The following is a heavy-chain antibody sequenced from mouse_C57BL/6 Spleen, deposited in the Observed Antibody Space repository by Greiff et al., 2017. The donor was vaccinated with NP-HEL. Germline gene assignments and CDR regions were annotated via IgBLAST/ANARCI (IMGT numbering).Heavy chain of an antibody. D-gene: IGHD1-1*01. CDR3: ARNYYGSSKDYFDY. CDR2: IHPNSGST. J-gene: IGHJ2*01. CDR1: GYTFTSYW. V-gene: IGHV1-64*01. Sequence: QVQLQQSGAELVKPGASVKLSCKASGYTFTSYWMHWVKQRPGQGLEWIGMIHPNSGSTNYNEKFKSKATLTVDKSTSTDYMQLSSLTSEDAAVYYCARNYYGSSKDYFDYWGQGTTLTVSS.